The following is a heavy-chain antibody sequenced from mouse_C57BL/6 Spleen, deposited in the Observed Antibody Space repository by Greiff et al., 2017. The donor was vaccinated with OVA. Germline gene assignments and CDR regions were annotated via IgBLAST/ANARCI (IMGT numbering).Heavy chain of an antibody. V-gene: IGHV1-61*01. D-gene: IGHD2-1*01. J-gene: IGHJ4*01. Sequence: QVQLQQPGAELVRPGSSVKLSCKASGYTFTSYWMDWVKQRPGQGLEWIGNIYPSDSETHYNQKFKDKATLTVDKSSSTAYMQLSSLTSEDSAVYYRARTGNYHYAMDYWGQGTSVTVAS. CDR3: ARTGNYHYAMDY. CDR2: IYPSDSET. CDR1: GYTFTSYW.